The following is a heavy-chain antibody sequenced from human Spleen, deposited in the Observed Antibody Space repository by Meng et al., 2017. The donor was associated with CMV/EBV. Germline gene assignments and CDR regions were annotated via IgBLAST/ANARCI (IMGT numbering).Heavy chain of an antibody. CDR3: ARHAYHDFWSGFYDNYYYFYGMDV. CDR2: MYYGGST. V-gene: IGHV4-39*01. D-gene: IGHD3-3*01. CDR1: GGSISSYF. J-gene: IGHJ6*02. Sequence: SETLSLTCTISGGSISSYFWSWIRQPPGKGLEWIGSMYYGGSTYKNPSLKSRVTISVDTSKNQLSLRLSSVTAADTAVYYCARHAYHDFWSGFYDNYYYFYGMDVWGQGTTVTVSS.